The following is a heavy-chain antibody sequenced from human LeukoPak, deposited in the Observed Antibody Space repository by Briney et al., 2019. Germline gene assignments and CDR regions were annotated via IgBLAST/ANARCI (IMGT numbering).Heavy chain of an antibody. J-gene: IGHJ3*02. V-gene: IGHV5-10-1*01. CDR2: IDPSDSYT. Sequence: GAALRISFKGSGYGFTSYWISWGRRMPGKGGGGMGRIDPSDSYTNYSPSFQGHVTISAHNSISTASLQWSSLKASDTAMYYCARHQALNRPYSSYDSRSAFDIWGQGTMVTVSS. D-gene: IGHD5-12*01. CDR1: GYGFTSYW. CDR3: ARHQALNRPYSSYDSRSAFDI.